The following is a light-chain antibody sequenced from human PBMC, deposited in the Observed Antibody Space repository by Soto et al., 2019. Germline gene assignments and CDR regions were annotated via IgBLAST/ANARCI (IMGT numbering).Light chain of an antibody. CDR2: DVS. CDR1: SSDVGGYNY. CDR3: SSYSSSSTQV. Sequence: QSVLTQPASVSGSPGQSITISCTGTSSDVGGYNYVSWYQQHPGKAPKLMIYDVSNRPSGVSNRFSGSKSGNTASLTISGLQAEDDADYYCSSYSSSSTQVFGTGTMVTVL. V-gene: IGLV2-14*01. J-gene: IGLJ1*01.